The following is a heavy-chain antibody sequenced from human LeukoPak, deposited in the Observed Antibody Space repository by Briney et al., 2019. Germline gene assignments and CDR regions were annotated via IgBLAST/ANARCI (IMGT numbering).Heavy chain of an antibody. V-gene: IGHV3-48*01. CDR2: ISSSGSTK. Sequence: PGGSLRLSCAASGFTFSSYSMNWVRQAPGKGLEWVSYISSSGSTKYYADSVKGRFTISRDNSKNTLYLQMNSLRAEDTAVYYCAKDHHGDSWSYFDYWGQGTPVTVSS. CDR3: AKDHHGDSWSYFDY. CDR1: GFTFSSYS. J-gene: IGHJ4*02. D-gene: IGHD1-26*01.